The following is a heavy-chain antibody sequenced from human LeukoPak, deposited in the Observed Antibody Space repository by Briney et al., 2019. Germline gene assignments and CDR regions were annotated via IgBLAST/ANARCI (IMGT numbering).Heavy chain of an antibody. V-gene: IGHV3-21*01. CDR2: ISSSSSYI. CDR1: GFTFSSYN. D-gene: IGHD4-17*01. Sequence: PGGSLRLSCAASGFTFSSYNMNWVRQAPGKGLEWVSSISSSSSYIYYADSLKGRFTISRDNAKNSLYLQMNSLRAEDTAVYYCAKSHMTTVTDGFDYWGQGTLVTVSS. J-gene: IGHJ4*02. CDR3: AKSHMTTVTDGFDY.